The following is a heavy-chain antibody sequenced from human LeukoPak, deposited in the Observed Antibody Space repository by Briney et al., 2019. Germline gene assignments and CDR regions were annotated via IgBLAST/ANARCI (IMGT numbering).Heavy chain of an antibody. V-gene: IGHV1-18*01. Sequence: GASVKVSCKASGYTFTSYGIGWVRQAPGQGLEWMGWISAYNGNTNYAQKLQGRVTMTTDTTTSTAYMELRSLRSDDTAVYYCAMTSGYSSSWSFDYWGQGTLVTVSS. D-gene: IGHD6-13*01. CDR2: ISAYNGNT. J-gene: IGHJ4*02. CDR1: GYTFTSYG. CDR3: AMTSGYSSSWSFDY.